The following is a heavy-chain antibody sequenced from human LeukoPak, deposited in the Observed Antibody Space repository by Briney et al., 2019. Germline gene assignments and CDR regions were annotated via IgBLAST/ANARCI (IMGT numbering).Heavy chain of an antibody. CDR1: GGSFSGYY. Sequence: ASETLSLTCAVYGGSFSGYYWSWIRQPPGKGLEWIGEINHSGSTNYNPSLESRVTISVDTSKNQFSLKLSSVTAADTAVYYCARGHGLRKGNWFDPWGQGTLVTVSS. CDR3: ARGHGLRKGNWFDP. CDR2: INHSGST. J-gene: IGHJ5*02. D-gene: IGHD3-10*01. V-gene: IGHV4-34*01.